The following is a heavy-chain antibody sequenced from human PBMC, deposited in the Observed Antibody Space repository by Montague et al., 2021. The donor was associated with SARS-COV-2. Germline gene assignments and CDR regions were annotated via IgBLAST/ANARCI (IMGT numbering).Heavy chain of an antibody. J-gene: IGHJ5*02. CDR3: ARQGGPAGKHWFDP. CDR2: IYYSGTT. CDR1: GGSISSTCYY. D-gene: IGHD2-2*01. V-gene: IGHV4-39*01. Sequence: SETLSLTCTVSGGSISSTCYYWGWIRQPPGKGLEWIVSIYYSGTTFYNPSLKSRVTISVDTSKNQFSLKLNSVTAADTAVYYCARQGGPAGKHWFDPWGQGTLVTVSS.